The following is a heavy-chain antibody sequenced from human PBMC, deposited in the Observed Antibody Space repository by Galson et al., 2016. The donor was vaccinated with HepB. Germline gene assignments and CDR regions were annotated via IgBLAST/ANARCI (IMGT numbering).Heavy chain of an antibody. J-gene: IGHJ4*02. CDR3: AADHRYSDWTGGFDL. CDR2: IFHSGST. Sequence: SETLSLTCAVSGGSISSGNWWSWVRQPPGKGLEWIGEIFHSGSTNYNPSLKSRVTISVDTSKSQFSLKVTSVTTADTAVIYCAADHRYSDWTGGFDLWGQGGLVTVAS. V-gene: IGHV4-4*02. CDR1: GGSISSGNW. D-gene: IGHD3-9*01.